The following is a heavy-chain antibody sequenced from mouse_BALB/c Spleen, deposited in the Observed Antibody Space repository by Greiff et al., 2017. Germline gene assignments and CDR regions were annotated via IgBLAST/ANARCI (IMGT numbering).Heavy chain of an antibody. D-gene: IGHD2-4*01. Sequence: VQLQQSGAELARPGASVKMSCKASGYTFTSYTMHWVKQRPGQGLEWIGYINPSSGYTNYNQKFKDKATLTVDKSSSTAYIQLSSLTSEDSAVYYCASARDPMITTRYYAMDYWGQGTSVTVSS. J-gene: IGHJ4*01. CDR3: ASARDPMITTRYYAMDY. CDR2: INPSSGYT. V-gene: IGHV1-4*01. CDR1: GYTFTSYT.